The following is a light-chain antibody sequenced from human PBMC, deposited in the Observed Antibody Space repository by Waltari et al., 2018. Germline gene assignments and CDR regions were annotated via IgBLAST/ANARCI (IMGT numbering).Light chain of an antibody. V-gene: IGKV3-20*01. CDR3: QNYVRLPAT. CDR1: HSVIMS. Sequence: EIVLTPYPGTLYLSTGERATLICRASHSVIMSLAWYQQKPGQATRLLIYDASSIATGIPDRFSGSGSGTDFSLTISRLEPEDFAVYYCQNYVRLPATFGQGTKVEIK. CDR2: DAS. J-gene: IGKJ1*01.